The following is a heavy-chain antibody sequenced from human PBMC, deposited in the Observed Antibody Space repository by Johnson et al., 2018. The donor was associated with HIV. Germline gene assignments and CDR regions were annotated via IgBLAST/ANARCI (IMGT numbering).Heavy chain of an antibody. V-gene: IGHV3-30*18. Sequence: VQLVESGGGLIQPGGSLRLFCTASGFTFSSCGMHWVRQAPGKGLEWVAVISYDGSDKYYPDSVKGRFTISRDNSKNTLYLQMNSLRAEDTAIYYCAKCIWGSSLIDAFDIWGQGTMVTVSS. CDR3: AKCIWGSSLIDAFDI. J-gene: IGHJ3*02. D-gene: IGHD6-13*01. CDR1: GFTFSSCG. CDR2: ISYDGSDK.